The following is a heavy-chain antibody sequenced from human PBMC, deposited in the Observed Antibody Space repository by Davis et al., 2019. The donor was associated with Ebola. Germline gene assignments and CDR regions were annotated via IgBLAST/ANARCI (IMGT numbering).Heavy chain of an antibody. CDR1: GFTFSSYH. CDR2: IWNDGTNK. CDR3: ARSSYQPDY. D-gene: IGHD2-2*01. V-gene: IGHV3-33*01. J-gene: IGHJ4*02. Sequence: GESLKISCGTSGFTFSSYHMDWVRQAPGKGLEWVAVIWNDGTNKYYADSVRGRFSISRDSTSNTLYLQMNGLRAEDTAVYYCARSSYQPDYWGQGTLVTVSS.